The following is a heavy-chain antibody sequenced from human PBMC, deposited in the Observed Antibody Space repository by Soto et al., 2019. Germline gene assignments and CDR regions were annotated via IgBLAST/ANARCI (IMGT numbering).Heavy chain of an antibody. D-gene: IGHD6-19*01. J-gene: IGHJ4*02. CDR2: ISGSGGST. V-gene: IGHV3-23*01. CDR1: GFTFSSYA. CDR3: AKGGQQWLVRGASFDY. Sequence: GGSLRLSCAASGFTFSSYAMSWVRQAPGKGLEWVSAISGSGGSTYYADSVKGRFTISRDNSKNTLYLQMNSLRAEDTAVYYCAKGGQQWLVRGASFDYWGQGTLVTVSS.